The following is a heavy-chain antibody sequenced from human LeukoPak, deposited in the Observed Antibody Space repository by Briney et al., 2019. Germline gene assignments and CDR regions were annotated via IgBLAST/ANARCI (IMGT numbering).Heavy chain of an antibody. CDR1: GFTFSSYA. CDR2: ISYDGGNK. J-gene: IGHJ3*02. V-gene: IGHV3-30*01. D-gene: IGHD3-22*01. Sequence: PGRSLRLSCAASGFTFSSYAMHWVRQAPGKGLEWVAVISYDGGNKYYADSVKGRFTISRDNSKNTLYLQMNSLRAEDTAVYYCARDPLGSSGYYWGAFDIWGQGTMVTVSS. CDR3: ARDPLGSSGYYWGAFDI.